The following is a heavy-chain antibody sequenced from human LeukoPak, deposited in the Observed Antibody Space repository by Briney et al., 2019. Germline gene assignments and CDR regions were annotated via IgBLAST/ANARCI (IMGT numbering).Heavy chain of an antibody. CDR3: VIDSSSWYNYFDP. CDR2: MNPNSGNT. D-gene: IGHD6-13*01. CDR1: GYTFTSYD. Sequence: ASVKVSCKASGYTFTSYDIHWVRQATGQGLEWMGWMNPNSGNTGYAQKFQGRVTMTRNTSISTAYMEPSSLRSEDTAVYYCVIDSSSWYNYFDPWGQGTLVTVSS. J-gene: IGHJ5*02. V-gene: IGHV1-8*01.